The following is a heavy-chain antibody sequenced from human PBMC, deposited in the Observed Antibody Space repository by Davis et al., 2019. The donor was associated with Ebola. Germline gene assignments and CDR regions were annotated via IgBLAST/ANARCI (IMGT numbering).Heavy chain of an antibody. CDR3: ARLDSSWSDY. CDR1: GFTFDDYG. D-gene: IGHD6-13*01. Sequence: PGGSLRLSCAASGFTFDDYGMSWVRQAPGKGLEWVSALSSTGGSTYYADSVKGRFTISRDNSKNTLYLQMNSLRAEDTAVYYCARLDSSWSDYWGQGTLVTVSS. CDR2: LSSTGGST. J-gene: IGHJ4*02. V-gene: IGHV3-23*01.